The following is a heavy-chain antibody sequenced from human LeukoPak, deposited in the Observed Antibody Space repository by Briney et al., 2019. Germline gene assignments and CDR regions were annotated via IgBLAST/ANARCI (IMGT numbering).Heavy chain of an antibody. Sequence: ASVKVSCKVSGYTLTELSMHWVRQAPGKGLEWMGGFDPEDGETIYAQKFQGRVTMTEDTSTDTAYMELSSLRSEDTAVYYCATAPPPLVWSSGWYKWFDPWGQGTLVTVSS. CDR2: FDPEDGET. D-gene: IGHD6-19*01. J-gene: IGHJ5*02. V-gene: IGHV1-24*01. CDR3: ATAPPPLVWSSGWYKWFDP. CDR1: GYTLTELS.